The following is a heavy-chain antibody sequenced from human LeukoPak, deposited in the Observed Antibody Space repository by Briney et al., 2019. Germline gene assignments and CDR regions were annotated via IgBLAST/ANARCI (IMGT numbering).Heavy chain of an antibody. V-gene: IGHV5-51*01. D-gene: IGHD5-12*01. J-gene: IGHJ4*02. CDR1: GYSFTSYW. CDR2: IYPGDSDT. Sequence: GESLKISCKGSGYSFTSYWIGWVRQMPGKGLEWVGIIYPGDSDTRYSPSFQGQVTISADKSISTAYLQWSSLKASDTAMYYCARGPPRVSGYDGALFDYWGQGTLVTVSS. CDR3: ARGPPRVSGYDGALFDY.